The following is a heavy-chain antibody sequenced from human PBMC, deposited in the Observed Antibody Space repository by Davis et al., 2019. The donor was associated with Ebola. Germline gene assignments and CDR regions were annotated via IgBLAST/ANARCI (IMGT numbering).Heavy chain of an antibody. CDR2: LNVGSGNT. Sequence: AASVKVSCKASGYTFTNYALHWVRQAPGQRLEWMAWLNVGSGNTNYPRKFQGRVTITRVTSASTSYLELSSLRSEDTAIYYCARFDYSRSSIDSWGQGTLVTVSS. CDR3: ARFDYSRSSIDS. CDR1: GYTFTNYA. D-gene: IGHD6-6*01. J-gene: IGHJ4*02. V-gene: IGHV1-3*01.